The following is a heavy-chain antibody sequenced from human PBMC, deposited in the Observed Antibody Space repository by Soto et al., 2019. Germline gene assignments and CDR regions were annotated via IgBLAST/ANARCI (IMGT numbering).Heavy chain of an antibody. J-gene: IGHJ5*02. V-gene: IGHV1-69*12. CDR2: IIPIFGTA. CDR1: GGTFSSYA. CDR3: ARGGEGLEVSGHSSNNWFDP. Sequence: QVQLVQSGAEVKKPGSSVKVSCKASGGTFSSYAISWVRQAPGQGLEWMGGIIPIFGTANYAQKFQGRVTITADESTSTAYMELSSLRSEDTAGYDCARGGEGLEVSGHSSNNWFDPWGQGTLVTVSS. D-gene: IGHD3-3*01.